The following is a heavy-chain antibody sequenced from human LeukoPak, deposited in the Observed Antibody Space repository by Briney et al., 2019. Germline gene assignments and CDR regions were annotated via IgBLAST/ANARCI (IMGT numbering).Heavy chain of an antibody. D-gene: IGHD3-10*01. J-gene: IGHJ5*02. CDR1: GGSFSGYY. CDR3: ARRGRGPVGAGFDP. CDR2: INHSGST. V-gene: IGHV4-34*01. Sequence: SETLSLTCAVYGGSFSGYYWSWSRQPPGKGLEWIGEINHSGSTNYNPSLKSRVTISVDTSKNQFSLKLSSVTAADTAVYYCARRGRGPVGAGFDPWGQGTLVTVSS.